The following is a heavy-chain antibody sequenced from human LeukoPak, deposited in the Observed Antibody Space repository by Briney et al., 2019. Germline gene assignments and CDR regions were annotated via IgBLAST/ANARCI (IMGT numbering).Heavy chain of an antibody. V-gene: IGHV3-30*03. D-gene: IGHD4-23*01. J-gene: IGHJ4*02. Sequence: PGGSLRLSCAASGFTFSSYGMHWVRQAPGKGLEWVAVISYDGSNKYYADSVKGRFTISRDNSKNTLYLQMNSLRAEDTAVYYCARGAHKRDDYGGFFDYWGQGTLVIVSS. CDR3: ARGAHKRDDYGGFFDY. CDR2: ISYDGSNK. CDR1: GFTFSSYG.